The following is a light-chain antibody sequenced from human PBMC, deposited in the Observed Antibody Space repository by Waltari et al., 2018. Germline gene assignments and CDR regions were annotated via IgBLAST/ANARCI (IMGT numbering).Light chain of an antibody. V-gene: IGLV1-44*01. CDR3: AAWDDSLNGVV. J-gene: IGLJ2*01. CDR1: SPNIGSHT. CDR2: SNN. Sequence: QSVLTQPPSASGTPGQRVTISCSGISPNIGSHTVNWYQQLPGTAPKLLIYSNNQRPSGVPDRFSGSKSGTSASLAISGLQSEDEADYYCAAWDDSLNGVVFGGGTKLTVL.